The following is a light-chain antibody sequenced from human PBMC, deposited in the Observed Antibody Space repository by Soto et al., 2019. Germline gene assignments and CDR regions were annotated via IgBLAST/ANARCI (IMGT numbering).Light chain of an antibody. CDR2: DVY. J-gene: IGLJ1*01. CDR1: SSYVGRYTY. Sequence: QSALTQPASVSGSPGQSITISCAGTSSYVGRYTYVSWYQQHPGKAPKLIIYDVYNRPSGVSNRFSGSKSGNTASLTISGLQAEDEADYYCTSYTSTSTPYVFGGGTKLTVL. CDR3: TSYTSTSTPYV. V-gene: IGLV2-14*01.